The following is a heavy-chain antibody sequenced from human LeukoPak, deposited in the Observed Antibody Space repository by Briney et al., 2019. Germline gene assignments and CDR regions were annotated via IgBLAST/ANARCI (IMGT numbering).Heavy chain of an antibody. J-gene: IGHJ4*02. D-gene: IGHD3-3*01. CDR3: ARGFNDFWSGSLLEY. V-gene: IGHV3-30-3*01. CDR2: ISYDGGKT. CDR1: GFIFSGYA. Sequence: GGSLRLSCAASGFIFSGYAMHWVRQAPGEGLEWVAVISYDGGKTYYADSVKGRFTISRDNSKSTLYLQMNSLRSEDTAVYYCARGFNDFWSGSLLEYWGQGTLVTVSS.